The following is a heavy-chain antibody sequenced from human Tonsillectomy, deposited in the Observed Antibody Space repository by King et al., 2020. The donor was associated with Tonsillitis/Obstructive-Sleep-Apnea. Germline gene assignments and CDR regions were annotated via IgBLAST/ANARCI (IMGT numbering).Heavy chain of an antibody. D-gene: IGHD6-19*01. Sequence: VQLQQWGAGLLKPSETLSLTCAVYGGSFSGYYWSWIRQPPGKGLEWIGEINHSGSTNYNPSLKSRVTISVDTSKNQFSLKLSSGTAAATAVYYCASVAVAGTGWFDPWGQGTLVTVSS. J-gene: IGHJ5*02. V-gene: IGHV4-34*01. CDR3: ASVAVAGTGWFDP. CDR2: INHSGST. CDR1: GGSFSGYY.